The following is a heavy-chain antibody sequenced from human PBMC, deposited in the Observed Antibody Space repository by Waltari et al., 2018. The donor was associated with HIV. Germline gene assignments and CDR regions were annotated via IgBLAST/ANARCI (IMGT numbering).Heavy chain of an antibody. CDR3: VRAAIYSRGCFDY. D-gene: IGHD6-19*01. J-gene: IGHJ4*02. V-gene: IGHV1-8*01. CDR2: KNTKRGDT. Sequence: QVQLVQSGAEVKKPGASVKVCCMAAGYTFPSYDINWVRQASGQGLEWMGWKNTKRGDTSYAQKRKGRITMTRNTSISTGYMELSSLTSEEKAGYYCVRAAIYSRGCFDYWGQGTLVTVSS. CDR1: GYTFPSYD.